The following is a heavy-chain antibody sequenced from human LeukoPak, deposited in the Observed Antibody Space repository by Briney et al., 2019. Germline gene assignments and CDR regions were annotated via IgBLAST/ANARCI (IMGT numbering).Heavy chain of an antibody. V-gene: IGHV3-48*01. CDR3: ASTFGVVTRGAFDI. CDR1: GFTFSSYE. D-gene: IGHD3-3*01. CDR2: ISSSSSTI. J-gene: IGHJ3*02. Sequence: GGSLRLSCAASGFTFSSYEMNWVRQAPGKGLEWVSYISSSSSTIYYADSVKGRFTISRDNAKNSLYLQMNSLRAEDTAVYYCASTFGVVTRGAFDIWGQGTMVTVSS.